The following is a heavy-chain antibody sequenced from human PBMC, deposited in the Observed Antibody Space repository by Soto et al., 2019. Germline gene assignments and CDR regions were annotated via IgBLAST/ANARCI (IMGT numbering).Heavy chain of an antibody. CDR1: GGTFSSYA. CDR3: ARAVAAAGSYYFDY. Sequence: QVQLVQSGAEVKKPGSSVKVSCKASGGTFSSYAISWVRQAPGQGIEWVGGIIPIFGTANYAQKFQGRVTITADESTSTAYMELSSLRSEDTAVYYCARAVAAAGSYYFDYWGQGTLVTVSS. J-gene: IGHJ4*02. CDR2: IIPIFGTA. D-gene: IGHD6-13*01. V-gene: IGHV1-69*12.